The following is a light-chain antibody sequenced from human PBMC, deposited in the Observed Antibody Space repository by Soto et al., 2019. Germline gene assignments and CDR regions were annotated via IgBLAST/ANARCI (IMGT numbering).Light chain of an antibody. CDR1: SSNVGNHN. V-gene: IGLV1-51*01. J-gene: IGLJ2*01. CDR3: GTWDSSLSVV. Sequence: QSVLTQPPSVSAAPGQRVTISCSGSSSNVGNHNVSWYQQLPGTAPKLLIYDNNKRPSGTPDRFSGSKSGTSATLGITGLQTGDEADYYCGTWDSSLSVVFGGGTQLTVL. CDR2: DNN.